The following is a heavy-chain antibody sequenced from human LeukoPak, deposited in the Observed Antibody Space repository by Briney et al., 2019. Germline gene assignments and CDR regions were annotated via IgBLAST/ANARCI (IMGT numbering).Heavy chain of an antibody. CDR2: IYYSGST. Sequence: SETLSLTCTVSGGSISSSSYYWGWIRQPPGKGLEWIGSIYYSGSTYYNPSLKSRVIISVDTSKNQFSLKLSSVTAADTAVYYCARVDSGTTYYYYYYMGVWGKGTTVTVSS. V-gene: IGHV4-39*07. D-gene: IGHD4-17*01. J-gene: IGHJ6*03. CDR1: GGSISSSSYY. CDR3: ARVDSGTTYYYYYYMGV.